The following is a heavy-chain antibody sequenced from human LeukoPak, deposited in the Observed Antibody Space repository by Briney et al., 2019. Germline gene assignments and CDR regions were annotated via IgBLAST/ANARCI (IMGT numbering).Heavy chain of an antibody. CDR3: ARSRSAGYSYGYYCDY. Sequence: SETLSLTCTVSGGSISSYYWSWIRQPPGKGLEWIGYIYYSGSTNYNPSLESRVTISVDTSKNQFSLKLSSVTAADTAVYYCARSRSAGYSYGYYCDYWGQGTLVTVSS. V-gene: IGHV4-59*01. CDR1: GGSISSYY. CDR2: IYYSGST. D-gene: IGHD5-18*01. J-gene: IGHJ4*02.